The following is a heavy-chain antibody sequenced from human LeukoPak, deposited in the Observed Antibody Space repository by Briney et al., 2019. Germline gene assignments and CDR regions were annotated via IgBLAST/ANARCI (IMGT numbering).Heavy chain of an antibody. CDR2: INSDGSST. CDR1: GFTFSSYW. Sequence: PAGGSLRLSCAASGFTFSSYWMHWVRQAPGKGLVWVSRINSDGSSTSYADSVKGRFTISRDNAKNTLYLQMNSRRAEDTAVYYCARGPYYYDSSGPEDAFDIWGQGTMVTVSS. CDR3: ARGPYYYDSSGPEDAFDI. V-gene: IGHV3-74*01. D-gene: IGHD3-22*01. J-gene: IGHJ3*02.